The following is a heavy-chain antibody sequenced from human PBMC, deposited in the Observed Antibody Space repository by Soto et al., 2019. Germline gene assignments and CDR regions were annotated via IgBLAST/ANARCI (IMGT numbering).Heavy chain of an antibody. Sequence: ASVKVSCKASGYTFTSYGISWVRQAPGQGLEWMGWISAYNGNTNYAQKLQGRVTMTTDTSTSTAYTELRSLRSDDTAVYYCARAVCGGDCYPSGDAFDIWGQGTMVTVSS. CDR1: GYTFTSYG. CDR2: ISAYNGNT. V-gene: IGHV1-18*01. CDR3: ARAVCGGDCYPSGDAFDI. D-gene: IGHD2-21*01. J-gene: IGHJ3*02.